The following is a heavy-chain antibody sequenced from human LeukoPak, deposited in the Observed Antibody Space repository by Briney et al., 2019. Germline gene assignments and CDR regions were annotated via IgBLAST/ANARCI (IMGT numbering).Heavy chain of an antibody. Sequence: PSETLSLTCTVSGSSISSGDYYWSWIRQPPGKGLEWIGYIYYSGSTYYNPSLKSRVTISVDTSKNQFSLKLSSVTAADTAVYYCARGYYDSSGYYYGYWGQGTLVTVSS. V-gene: IGHV4-30-4*01. CDR3: ARGYYDSSGYYYGY. D-gene: IGHD3-22*01. J-gene: IGHJ4*02. CDR1: GSSISSGDYY. CDR2: IYYSGST.